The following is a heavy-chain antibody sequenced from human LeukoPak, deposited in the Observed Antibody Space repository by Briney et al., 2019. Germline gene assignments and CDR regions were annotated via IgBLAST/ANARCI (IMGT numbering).Heavy chain of an antibody. D-gene: IGHD2-2*01. Sequence: SETLSLTCAVYGGSFSGYYWSWIRQPPGKGLEWIGEINHSGSTNYNPSLKSRVTISADTSKNQFSLKLSSVTAADTAVYYCARGYCSSTSCYLFWFDPWGQGTLVTVSS. V-gene: IGHV4-34*01. J-gene: IGHJ5*02. CDR3: ARGYCSSTSCYLFWFDP. CDR2: INHSGST. CDR1: GGSFSGYY.